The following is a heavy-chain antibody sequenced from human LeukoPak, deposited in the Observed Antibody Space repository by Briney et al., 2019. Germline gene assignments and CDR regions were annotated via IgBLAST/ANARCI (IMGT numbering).Heavy chain of an antibody. Sequence: PGRSLRLSCAASGFTFSSYGMHWVRQAPGKGLEWVAVISYDGSNKYYADSVKGRFTFSRDNSKNTLYLQMNSLRAEDTAVYYCAKASFGGGMDAWGQGTTVTVSS. J-gene: IGHJ6*02. CDR3: AKASFGGGMDA. D-gene: IGHD3-10*01. CDR2: ISYDGSNK. CDR1: GFTFSSYG. V-gene: IGHV3-30*18.